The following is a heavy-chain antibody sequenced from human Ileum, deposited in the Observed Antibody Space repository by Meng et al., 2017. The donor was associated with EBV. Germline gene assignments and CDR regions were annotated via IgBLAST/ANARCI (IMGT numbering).Heavy chain of an antibody. J-gene: IGHJ5*02. CDR1: GGSFNDYY. D-gene: IGHD4-23*01. Sequence: QVGLKQGGTGLLKPSGTLSLTCAVYGGSFNDYYWTWLRQPPGKGLEWIGEIDQSGYTKFNPSLSSRATISRDTSNNQFSLRLNSVTAADTALYYCARYGRCNGNSFYCFDPWGQGTLVTVSS. CDR3: ARYGRCNGNSFYCFDP. CDR2: IDQSGYT. V-gene: IGHV4-34*01.